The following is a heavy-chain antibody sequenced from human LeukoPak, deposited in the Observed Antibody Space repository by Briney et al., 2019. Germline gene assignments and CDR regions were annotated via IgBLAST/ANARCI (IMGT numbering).Heavy chain of an antibody. CDR2: IYTSGST. J-gene: IGHJ4*02. V-gene: IGHV4-4*07. D-gene: IGHD6-13*01. CDR3: ARDDSIAAAGPTFDY. CDR1: GGSISSYY. Sequence: KPSETLSLTCTVSGGSISSYYWSWIRQPAGKGLEWIGRIYTSGSTNYNPSLKSRVTMSVDTSKSQFSLKLSSVTAADTAVYYCARDDSIAAAGPTFDYWGQGTLVTVSS.